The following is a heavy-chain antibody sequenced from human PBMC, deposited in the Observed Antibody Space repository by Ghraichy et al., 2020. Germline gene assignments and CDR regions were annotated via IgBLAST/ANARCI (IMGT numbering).Heavy chain of an antibody. Sequence: ASVKVSCKASGYTFTSYYMHWVRQAPGQGLEWMGIINPSGGSTSYAQKFQGRVTMTRDTSTSTVYMELSSLRSEDTAVYYCARDSGDIVVVPAAMSYWGQGTLVTVSS. CDR2: INPSGGST. V-gene: IGHV1-46*01. CDR1: GYTFTSYY. D-gene: IGHD2-2*01. CDR3: ARDSGDIVVVPAAMSY. J-gene: IGHJ4*02.